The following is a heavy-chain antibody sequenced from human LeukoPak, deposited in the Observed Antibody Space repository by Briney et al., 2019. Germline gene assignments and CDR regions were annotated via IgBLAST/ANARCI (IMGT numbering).Heavy chain of an antibody. Sequence: GGSLRLSCAASGFTVSSNYMSWVRQAPGKGLEWVSVIYSGGSTYYADSVKGRFTISRDNSKNTLNLQMNSLRAEDTAVYYCARYMELYYYFDYWGQGTLVTVSS. J-gene: IGHJ4*02. CDR3: ARYMELYYYFDY. CDR2: IYSGGST. V-gene: IGHV3-66*01. D-gene: IGHD1-26*01. CDR1: GFTVSSNY.